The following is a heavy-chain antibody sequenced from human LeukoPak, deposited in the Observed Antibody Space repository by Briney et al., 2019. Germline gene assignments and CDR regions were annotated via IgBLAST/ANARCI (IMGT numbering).Heavy chain of an antibody. V-gene: IGHV1-2*02. Sequence: GASVKVSCKASGYTFTGYYMHWVRQAPGQGLEWMGWINPNSGGTNYAQKFQGRVTMTRDTSISTAYMELSRLRSDDTAVYYCVRNRPRGDRSGWFDPWGQGTLVTVSS. CDR2: INPNSGGT. CDR1: GYTFTGYY. CDR3: VRNRPRGDRSGWFDP. D-gene: IGHD6-25*01. J-gene: IGHJ5*02.